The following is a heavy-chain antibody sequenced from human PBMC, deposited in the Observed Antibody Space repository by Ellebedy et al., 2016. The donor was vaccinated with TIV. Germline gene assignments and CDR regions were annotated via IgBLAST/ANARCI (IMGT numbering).Heavy chain of an antibody. CDR3: ARHYYYGSGTYGMDV. Sequence: GESLKISXKGSGYSFTSYWISWVRQMPGKGLEWMGRIDPSDSYTNYSPSFQGHVTISADKSISTAYLQWSSLKASDTAMYYCARHYYYGSGTYGMDVWGQGTTVTVSS. J-gene: IGHJ6*02. CDR2: IDPSDSYT. V-gene: IGHV5-10-1*01. CDR1: GYSFTSYW. D-gene: IGHD3-10*01.